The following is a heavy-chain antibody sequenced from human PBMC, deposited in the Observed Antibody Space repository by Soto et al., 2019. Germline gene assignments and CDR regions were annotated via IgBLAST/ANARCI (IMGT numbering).Heavy chain of an antibody. Sequence: SETLSLTCAVSGGSISSSNWWSWVRQPPGKGLEWVGEIYHSGSTNYNPSLKSRVTISVDKSKNQFSLKLSSVTAADTAVYYCARGGYSSSWYGWFDPWGQGTLVTVSS. J-gene: IGHJ5*02. V-gene: IGHV4-4*02. D-gene: IGHD6-13*01. CDR3: ARGGYSSSWYGWFDP. CDR2: IYHSGST. CDR1: GGSISSSNW.